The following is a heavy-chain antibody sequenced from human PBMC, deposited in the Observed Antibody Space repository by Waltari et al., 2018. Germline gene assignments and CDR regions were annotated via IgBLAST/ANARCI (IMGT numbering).Heavy chain of an antibody. J-gene: IGHJ4*02. Sequence: EVQLVQSGAEVKKPGESLRISCEGSGYSFTTYWIGWVRQMPGKGLEWLGVIYPGGADTRSSPSFRGQVTISADKSISTAYLQWRSLRASDTAMYYCVRGGADCSGGSCYPDFDYWGQGTLVTVSS. V-gene: IGHV5-51*01. CDR3: VRGGADCSGGSCYPDFDY. CDR1: GYSFTTYW. CDR2: IYPGGADT. D-gene: IGHD2-15*01.